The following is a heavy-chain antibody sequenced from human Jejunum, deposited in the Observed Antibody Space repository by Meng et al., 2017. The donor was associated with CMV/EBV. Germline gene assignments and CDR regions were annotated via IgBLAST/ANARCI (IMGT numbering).Heavy chain of an antibody. V-gene: IGHV1-2*06. Sequence: SGNASGYGLTGYYMHWVRQAPGQGLEWMGRINPISGVTDYAQKFQGRVSMTRDTSTATAYMELTSLTSDDMAVYYCAREYSSSCYDYWGQGTLVTVSS. CDR3: AREYSSSCYDY. CDR1: GYGLTGYY. J-gene: IGHJ4*02. D-gene: IGHD6-13*01. CDR2: INPISGVT.